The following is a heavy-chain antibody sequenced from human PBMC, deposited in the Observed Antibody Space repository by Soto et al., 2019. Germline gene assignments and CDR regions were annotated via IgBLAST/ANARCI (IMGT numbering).Heavy chain of an antibody. CDR3: AREDYYGSGSYGDV. V-gene: IGHV3-64*01. CDR2: ISSNGGST. Sequence: GGSLRLSCAASGFTFSSYAMHWVRQAPGKGLEYVSAISSNGGSTYYANSVKGRFTISRDNSKNTLYLQMGSLRAEDMAVYYCAREDYYGSGSYGDVWGQGTTVTVSS. J-gene: IGHJ6*02. CDR1: GFTFSSYA. D-gene: IGHD3-10*01.